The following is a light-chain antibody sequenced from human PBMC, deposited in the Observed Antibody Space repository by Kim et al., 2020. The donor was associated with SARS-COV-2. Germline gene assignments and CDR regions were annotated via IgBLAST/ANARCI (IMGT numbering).Light chain of an antibody. CDR2: DVS. CDR1: SSDVGGYNY. CDR3: CSYAGSYTYG. Sequence: GQSVTISCTGTSSDVGGYNYVSWYQQHPGKAPKLMIYDVSKRPSGVPDRFSGSKSGNTASLTSSGLQAEDEADYYCCSYAGSYTYGFGTGTKVTVL. J-gene: IGLJ1*01. V-gene: IGLV2-11*01.